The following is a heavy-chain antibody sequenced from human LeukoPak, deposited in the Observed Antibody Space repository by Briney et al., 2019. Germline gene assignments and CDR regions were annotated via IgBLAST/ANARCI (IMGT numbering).Heavy chain of an antibody. CDR1: GGSISSGGYY. CDR3: ARYRGRNGSNCYFDY. V-gene: IGHV4-31*03. J-gene: IGHJ4*02. D-gene: IGHD5-24*01. Sequence: PSQTLSLTCTVSGGSISSGGYYWSWIRQHPGKGLEWIGYIYYSGSTYYNPSLKSRVTISVDTSKSQFSLKLSSVTAADTAVYYCARYRGRNGSNCYFDYWGQGILVTVSS. CDR2: IYYSGST.